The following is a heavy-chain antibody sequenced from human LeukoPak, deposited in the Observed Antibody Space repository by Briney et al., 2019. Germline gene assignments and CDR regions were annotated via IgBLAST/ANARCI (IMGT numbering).Heavy chain of an antibody. V-gene: IGHV5-51*01. CDR2: IYPGDSDT. CDR3: ARQNSCAFDI. Sequence: GESLKISCKGSGYSFTSYWIGWVRQMPGKGLEWLGIIYPGDSDTRYSPSFQGQVTISADESISTAYLQWSSLKASDTAMYFCARQNSCAFDIWGQGTMVTVSS. CDR1: GYSFTSYW. J-gene: IGHJ3*02.